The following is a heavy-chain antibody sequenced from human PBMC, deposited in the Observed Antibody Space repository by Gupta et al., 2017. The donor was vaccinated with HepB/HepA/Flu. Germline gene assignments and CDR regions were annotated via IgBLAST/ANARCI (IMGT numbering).Heavy chain of an antibody. CDR1: GYTFTGYY. J-gene: IGHJ6*02. D-gene: IGHD6-19*01. CDR2: INPNSGGT. V-gene: IGHV1-2*04. CDR3: ARDSYSSGWYSNYYGMDV. Sequence: QVPLVQSGAEVKKPGASVKGSCKASGYTFTGYYMHWVRQAPGQGLEWMGWINPNSGGTNYAQKFQGWVTMTRDTSISTAYMELSRLRSDDTAVYYCARDSYSSGWYSNYYGMDVWGQGTTVTVSS.